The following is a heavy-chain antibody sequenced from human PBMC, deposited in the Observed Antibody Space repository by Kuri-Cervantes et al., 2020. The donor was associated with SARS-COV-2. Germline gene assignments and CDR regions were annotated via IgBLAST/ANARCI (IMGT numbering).Heavy chain of an antibody. CDR1: GGTFSSYA. D-gene: IGHD3-10*01. CDR2: IIPILGIA. CDR3: ARATPSGPTTPGI. Sequence: GASVKVSCKASGGTFSSYAISWVRQAPGQGLEWMGRIIPILGIANYAQKFQGRVTITADKSTSTAYMELSSLRSEDTAVYYCARATPSGPTTPGIWGQGTMVTVSS. J-gene: IGHJ3*02. V-gene: IGHV1-69*04.